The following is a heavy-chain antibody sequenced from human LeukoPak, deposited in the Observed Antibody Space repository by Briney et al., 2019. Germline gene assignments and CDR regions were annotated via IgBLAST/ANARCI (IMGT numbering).Heavy chain of an antibody. J-gene: IGHJ4*02. CDR1: GYSFIAYY. V-gene: IGHV1-2*02. CDR2: INPNSGGT. D-gene: IGHD1-26*01. Sequence: GASVKVSCKASGYSFIAYYVHWVRQAPGQGLEWMGWINPNSGGTNYAQKFQGRVTMTRDTSISTAYMGLSRLRSDDTAVYYCVFASIREPFDYWGQGTLVTVSS. CDR3: VFASIREPFDY.